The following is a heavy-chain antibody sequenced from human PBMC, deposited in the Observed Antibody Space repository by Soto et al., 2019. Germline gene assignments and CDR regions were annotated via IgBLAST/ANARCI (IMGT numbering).Heavy chain of an antibody. CDR1: DFTFSYAW. Sequence: GVSLRLSCAASDFTFSYAWMNWVRQAPGKGLEWVGRIKSKSDGGTTDYAAPVKGRFTISRDDSKNTLYLQMSSLKTEDTAVYYCTRRDGYNSGTFDYWGQGTLVTVSS. CDR2: IKSKSDGGTT. V-gene: IGHV3-15*07. CDR3: TRRDGYNSGTFDY. D-gene: IGHD1-1*01. J-gene: IGHJ4*02.